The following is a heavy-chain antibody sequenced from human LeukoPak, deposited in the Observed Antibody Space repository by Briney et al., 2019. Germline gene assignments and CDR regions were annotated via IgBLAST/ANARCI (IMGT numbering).Heavy chain of an antibody. Sequence: GGSLRLSCSASGFTFTNYPMQWVRQAPGKGLEFVSSISSNGISTYYADSVKGRFTISRDNSKNTLYLQMSSLRAEDRAVYYCVKDTNNPGVAGGDYWGQGTLVTVSS. D-gene: IGHD6-19*01. V-gene: IGHV3-64D*06. CDR1: GFTFTNYP. J-gene: IGHJ4*02. CDR2: ISSNGIST. CDR3: VKDTNNPGVAGGDY.